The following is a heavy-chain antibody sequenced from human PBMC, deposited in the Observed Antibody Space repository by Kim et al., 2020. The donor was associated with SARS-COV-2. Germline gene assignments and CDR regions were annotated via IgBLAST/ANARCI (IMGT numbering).Heavy chain of an antibody. Sequence: SRTIYYADSVTGRFTLTRENAKNSLYLQMNSLRDEDTAVYYCARHSGLDYWGQGTLVTVSS. J-gene: IGHJ4*02. CDR2: SRTI. CDR3: ARHSGLDY. D-gene: IGHD3-10*01. V-gene: IGHV3-48*02.